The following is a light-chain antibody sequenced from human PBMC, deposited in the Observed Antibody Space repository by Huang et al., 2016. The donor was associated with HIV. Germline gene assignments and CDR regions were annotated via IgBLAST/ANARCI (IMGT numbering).Light chain of an antibody. J-gene: IGKJ1*01. Sequence: EIVLTQSPATLSLSPGERATLSCRASQSVSNSLAWFQQKPGKAPRLLIDDASNRATGIPARFSASGSGTDFTLTISSLEPEDFAVYYCQQRSNWPRTFGQGTKVEIK. CDR3: QQRSNWPRT. V-gene: IGKV3-11*01. CDR1: QSVSNS. CDR2: DAS.